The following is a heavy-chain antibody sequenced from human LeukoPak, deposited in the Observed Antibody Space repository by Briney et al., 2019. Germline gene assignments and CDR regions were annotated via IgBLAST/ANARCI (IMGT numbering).Heavy chain of an antibody. D-gene: IGHD6-13*01. CDR1: GGSFSGYY. CDR2: INHSGST. V-gene: IGHV4-34*01. J-gene: IGHJ4*02. Sequence: SETLSLTCAVYGGSFSGYYWSWIRQPPGKGLEWIGEINHSGSTNYNPSLKSRVTISVDTSKNQFSLKLSSVTAADTAVYYCARGVVAAAGRTFDFWGQGTLVTVSS. CDR3: ARGVVAAAGRTFDF.